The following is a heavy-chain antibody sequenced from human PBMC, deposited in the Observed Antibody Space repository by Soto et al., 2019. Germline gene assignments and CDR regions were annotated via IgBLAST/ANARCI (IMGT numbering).Heavy chain of an antibody. V-gene: IGHV4-34*01. J-gene: IGHJ6*02. Sequence: ETRSLTCAVYGGSVSGYYWSWIRQPPGKGLEWIGEINHSGSTNYNPSLKSRVTISVDTSKNQFSLKLSSVTAADTAVYYCARRGQWLVRGGYGMDVWGQGTTVTVSS. D-gene: IGHD6-19*01. CDR2: INHSGST. CDR1: GGSVSGYY. CDR3: ARRGQWLVRGGYGMDV.